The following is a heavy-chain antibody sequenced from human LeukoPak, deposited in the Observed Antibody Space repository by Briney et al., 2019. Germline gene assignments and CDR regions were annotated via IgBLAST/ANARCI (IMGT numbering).Heavy chain of an antibody. J-gene: IGHJ6*03. Sequence: GGSLRLSCAASGFTVSSNYMSWVRQAPGKGLEWVSVIYSGGSTYYADSVKGRFTISRDNSKNTLYLQMNSLRAEDTAVYYCARVWGSGSYYSYYYMDVWGQGTLVTVSS. CDR3: ARVWGSGSYYSYYYMDV. D-gene: IGHD1-26*01. V-gene: IGHV3-66*01. CDR2: IYSGGST. CDR1: GFTVSSNY.